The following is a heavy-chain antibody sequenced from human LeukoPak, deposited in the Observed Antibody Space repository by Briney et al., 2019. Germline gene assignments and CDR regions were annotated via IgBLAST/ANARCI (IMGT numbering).Heavy chain of an antibody. V-gene: IGHV1-2*02. CDR1: GYTFTGYY. Sequence: ASVKVSCKASGYTFTGYYMHWVRQAPGQGLEWMGWINPNSGGTNYAQKFQGRVTMTRDTSISTAYMELSRLRSDDTAVYYCAGDLVSGWYDPYFDYWGQGTLVTVSS. CDR2: INPNSGGT. J-gene: IGHJ4*02. D-gene: IGHD6-19*01. CDR3: AGDLVSGWYDPYFDY.